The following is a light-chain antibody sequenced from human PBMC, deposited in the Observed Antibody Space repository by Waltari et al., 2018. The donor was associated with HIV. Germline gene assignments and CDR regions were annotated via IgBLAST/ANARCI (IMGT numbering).Light chain of an antibody. CDR1: QSLLHSNGFNY. V-gene: IGKV2-28*01. CDR3: MQALQTPPA. J-gene: IGKJ2*01. Sequence: DIVMTQSPLSLPVTPGEPASISCRSSQSLLHSNGFNYLDWYLQKPGQSPQLLIYLDSNRAAGVPDRFSGSGSGTDVTLKISRVEAEDVGVYYCMQALQTPPAFGQGTKLEIK. CDR2: LDS.